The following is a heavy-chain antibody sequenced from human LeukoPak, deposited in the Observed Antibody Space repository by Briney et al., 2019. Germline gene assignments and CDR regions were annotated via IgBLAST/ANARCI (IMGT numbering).Heavy chain of an antibody. J-gene: IGHJ6*02. CDR1: GGSISSYY. Sequence: TSETLSLTCTVSGGSISSYYWSWIRQPPGKGLEWIGYFYYSGSTNYNPSLKSRVTISVDTSKNQFSLKLSSVTAADTAVYYCARDQPAPVATRVRCSGGSCYPNSYYYYGMDVWGQGTTVTVSS. CDR2: FYYSGST. CDR3: ARDQPAPVATRVRCSGGSCYPNSYYYYGMDV. V-gene: IGHV4-59*12. D-gene: IGHD2-15*01.